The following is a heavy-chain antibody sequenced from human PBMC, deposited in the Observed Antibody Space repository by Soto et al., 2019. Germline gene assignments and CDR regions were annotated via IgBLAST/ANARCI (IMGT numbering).Heavy chain of an antibody. V-gene: IGHV4-4*02. CDR3: ARDHGYCSGGSCYVFDS. Sequence: PSETLSLTCAVSGGSISSSNWWTWVRQPPGKGLEWIGEIYYSGTTKYNPSLKSRVTISVDKSKNQFSLKIYSVTAADTAVYYCARDHGYCSGGSCYVFDSWGQGTLVTVSS. CDR2: IYYSGTT. D-gene: IGHD2-15*01. J-gene: IGHJ4*02. CDR1: GGSISSSNW.